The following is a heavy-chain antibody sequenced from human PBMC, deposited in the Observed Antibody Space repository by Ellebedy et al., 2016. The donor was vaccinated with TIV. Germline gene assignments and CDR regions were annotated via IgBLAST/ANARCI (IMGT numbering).Heavy chain of an antibody. CDR3: ARGARPELRYFDWLPNRYYFDY. D-gene: IGHD3-9*01. Sequence: SVKVSXKASGFTFTSSAVQWVRQARGQRLEWIGWIVVGSGNTNYAQKFQERVTITRDMSTSTAYMELSSLRSEDTAVYYCARGARPELRYFDWLPNRYYFDYWGQGTLVTVSS. V-gene: IGHV1-58*01. CDR2: IVVGSGNT. CDR1: GFTFTSSA. J-gene: IGHJ4*02.